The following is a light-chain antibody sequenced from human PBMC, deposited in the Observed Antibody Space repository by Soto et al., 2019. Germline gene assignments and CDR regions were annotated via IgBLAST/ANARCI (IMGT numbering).Light chain of an antibody. V-gene: IGKV3-11*01. Sequence: EIVLTQSPDTLSLSPGERATLSCLASQSVRAYLAWYQQKPGQAPRLLIYDASNRATGIPARFSGSGSGTDFTLTISSLEPEDFAVYYCQQRSSWPLTFGGGTKVDIK. CDR1: QSVRAY. CDR2: DAS. J-gene: IGKJ4*01. CDR3: QQRSSWPLT.